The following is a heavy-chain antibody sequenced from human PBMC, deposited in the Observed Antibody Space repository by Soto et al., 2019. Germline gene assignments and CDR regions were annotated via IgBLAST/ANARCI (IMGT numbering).Heavy chain of an antibody. CDR3: ARDGSGSYDREAFDI. Sequence: ASVKVSCKASGYTFTSYGSSWVRQAPGQGLEWMGWTSAYNGNTNYAQKLQGRVTMTTDTSTSTAYMELRSLRSDDTAVYYCARDGSGSYDREAFDIWRQGTMVTVSS. D-gene: IGHD1-26*01. J-gene: IGHJ3*02. CDR2: TSAYNGNT. CDR1: GYTFTSYG. V-gene: IGHV1-18*01.